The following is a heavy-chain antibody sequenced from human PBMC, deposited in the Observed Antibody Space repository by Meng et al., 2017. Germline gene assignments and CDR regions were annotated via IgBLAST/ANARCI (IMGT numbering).Heavy chain of an antibody. CDR3: ARSLGDRAFDI. CDR2: IKQDGSEK. D-gene: IGHD2-21*01. J-gene: IGHJ3*02. Sequence: GESLKISCAASGFTFDDYGMSWVRQAPGKGLEWVANIKQDGSEKYYVDSVKGRFTISRDNAKNSLYLQMNSLRAEDTAVYYCARSLGDRAFDIWGQGAMVTVSS. CDR1: GFTFDDYG. V-gene: IGHV3-7*01.